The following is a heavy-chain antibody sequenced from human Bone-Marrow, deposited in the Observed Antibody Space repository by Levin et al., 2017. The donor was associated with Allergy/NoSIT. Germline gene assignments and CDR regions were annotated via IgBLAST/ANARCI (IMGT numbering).Heavy chain of an antibody. CDR1: GFTFSTYA. Sequence: PGGSLRLSCAASGFTFSTYAMNWVRQAPGKGLEWISYINGRGSNIYFADSVKGRFTISRDNAKNSLSLQMTSLRGEDTAVYYWAGDLRDSRDCDLADAFDFWGHGTMDTVS. V-gene: IGHV3-48*01. CDR2: INGRGSNI. J-gene: IGHJ3*01. D-gene: IGHD3-22*01. CDR3: AGDLRDSRDCDLADAFDF.